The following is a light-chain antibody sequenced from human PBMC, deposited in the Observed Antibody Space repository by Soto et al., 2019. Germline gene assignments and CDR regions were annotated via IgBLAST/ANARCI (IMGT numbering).Light chain of an antibody. CDR2: VGTGGIVG. J-gene: IGLJ3*02. V-gene: IGLV9-49*01. Sequence: QSVLTQPPSASASLGASVTLTCTLSSGYSNYKVDWYQQRPGKGPRFVMRVGTGGIVGSKGDGIPDRFSVLGSGLNRYLTIKNIQEEDESDYHCGADHGSGSNFAVGVFGGGTKLTVL. CDR1: SGYSNYK. CDR3: GADHGSGSNFAVGV.